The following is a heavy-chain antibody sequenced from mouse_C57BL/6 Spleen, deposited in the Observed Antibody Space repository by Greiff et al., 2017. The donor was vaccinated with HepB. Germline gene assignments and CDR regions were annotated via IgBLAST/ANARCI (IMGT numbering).Heavy chain of an antibody. CDR3: ARDPFYY. J-gene: IGHJ2*01. V-gene: IGHV5-4*01. CDR2: ISDGGSYT. Sequence: EVQGVESGGGLVKPGGSLKLSCAASGFTFSSYAMSWVRQTPEKRLEWVATISDGGSYTYYPDNVKGRFTISRDNAKNNLYLQMSHLKSEDTAMYYCARDPFYYWGQGTTLTVSS. CDR1: GFTFSSYA.